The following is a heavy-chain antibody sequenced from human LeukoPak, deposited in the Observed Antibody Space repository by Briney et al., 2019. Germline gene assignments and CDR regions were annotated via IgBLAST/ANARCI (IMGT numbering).Heavy chain of an antibody. V-gene: IGHV3-20*04. J-gene: IGHJ4*02. CDR2: INWNGGST. Sequence: GGSLRLSCAASGFTFDDYGMSWVRQAPGKGLEWVSGINWNGGSTGYADSVKGRFTISRDNTKNTLFLQMNSLRAEDTAVYYCAKDQALLLWFGEPGPKPYFDYWGQGALVTVSS. CDR3: AKDQALLLWFGEPGPKPYFDY. D-gene: IGHD3-10*01. CDR1: GFTFDDYG.